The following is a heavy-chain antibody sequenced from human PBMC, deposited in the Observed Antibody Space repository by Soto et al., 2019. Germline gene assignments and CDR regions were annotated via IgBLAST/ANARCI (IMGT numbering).Heavy chain of an antibody. CDR1: GFTFSSYG. J-gene: IGHJ4*02. D-gene: IGHD1-1*01. V-gene: IGHV3-30*03. CDR2: IPYDGSNK. CDR3: NKGTDGY. Sequence: GALRLSCAASGFTFSSYGMHWVRQAPGKGLEWVAVIPYDGSNKYYADSVKGRFTISRDNSKNTLYLQMNSLRAEDTAVYYCNKGTDGYWGQGTLVTVSS.